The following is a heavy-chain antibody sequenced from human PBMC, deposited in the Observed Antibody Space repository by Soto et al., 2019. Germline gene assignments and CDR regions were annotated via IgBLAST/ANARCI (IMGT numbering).Heavy chain of an antibody. CDR2: IYYSGST. J-gene: IGHJ4*02. V-gene: IGHV4-31*03. CDR3: ASRIEYCSGGSCYYALGY. D-gene: IGHD2-15*01. CDR1: GDSISSGGYY. Sequence: SETLSLNCPVSGDSISSGGYYWRRIHQHPGKGLEWIGYIYYSGSTYYNPSLKSRVTISVDTSKNQFSLKLSSVTAADTAVYYCASRIEYCSGGSCYYALGYWGQGTLVTVSS.